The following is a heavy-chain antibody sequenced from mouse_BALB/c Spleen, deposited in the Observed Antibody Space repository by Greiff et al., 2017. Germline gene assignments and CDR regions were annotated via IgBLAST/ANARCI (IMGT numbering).Heavy chain of an antibody. J-gene: IGHJ2*01. D-gene: IGHD1-1*01. CDR1: VYTFTSYW. V-gene: IGHV1-7*01. CDR3: ARSGYYGNY. Sequence: VQLQQSGAELAKPGASVKMSCKASVYTFTSYWMHWVKQRPAQGLEWIGYINPSTGYTEYNQKFKDKATLTADKSSSTAYMQLSSLTSEDSAVYYCARSGYYGNYWGQGTTLTVSS. CDR2: INPSTGYT.